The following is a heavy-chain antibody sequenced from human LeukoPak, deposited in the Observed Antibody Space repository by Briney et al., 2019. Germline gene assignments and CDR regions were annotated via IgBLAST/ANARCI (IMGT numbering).Heavy chain of an antibody. CDR1: GFTFSSYA. J-gene: IGHJ4*02. D-gene: IGHD6-13*01. Sequence: PGGSLRLSCAASGFTFSSYAMHWVRQAPGKGLEWVAVISYDGSNKYYADSVKGRFTISRDNSKNTLYLQMNSLRAEDTAVYYCARDGEMWSSSWYVFDYWGQGTLVTVSS. CDR3: ARDGEMWSSSWYVFDY. V-gene: IGHV3-30-3*01. CDR2: ISYDGSNK.